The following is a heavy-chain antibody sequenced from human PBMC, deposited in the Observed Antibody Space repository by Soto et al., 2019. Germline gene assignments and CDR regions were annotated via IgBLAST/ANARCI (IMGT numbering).Heavy chain of an antibody. CDR2: INAGNGNT. Sequence: ASVKVSCKASGYTFTSYAMHWVRQAPGQRLEWMGWINAGNGNTKYSQKFQGRVAITRDTSASTAYMELSSLRSEDTAVYYCARDKLDTAMVTSWFDPWGQGTLVTVSS. V-gene: IGHV1-3*01. J-gene: IGHJ5*02. CDR3: ARDKLDTAMVTSWFDP. CDR1: GYTFTSYA. D-gene: IGHD5-18*01.